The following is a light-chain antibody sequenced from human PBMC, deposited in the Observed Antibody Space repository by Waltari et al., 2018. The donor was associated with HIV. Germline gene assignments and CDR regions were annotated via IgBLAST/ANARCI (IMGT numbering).Light chain of an antibody. J-gene: IGLJ3*02. CDR2: EGS. V-gene: IGLV2-23*01. CDR3: CSYGGSSTWV. CDR1: SSDVGTYNL. Sequence: QSALTQPASVSGSPGQSITISCTGTSSDVGTYNLVSWYQQYAGKAPKLIIYEGSKRPSGVSNRISGSKSANTASLTISGLQAEDEADYYCCSYGGSSTWVFGGGTKLTVL.